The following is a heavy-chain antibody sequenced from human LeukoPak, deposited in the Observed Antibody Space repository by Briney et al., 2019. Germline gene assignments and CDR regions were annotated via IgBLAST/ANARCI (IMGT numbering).Heavy chain of an antibody. CDR3: ARGSYYYEDSGYFDS. V-gene: IGHV1-2*02. CDR2: IDPNSGGT. J-gene: IGHJ4*02. D-gene: IGHD3-22*01. CDR1: GYTFDGHY. Sequence: ASVKVSCKAAGYTFDGHYMHWVRQAPGQGLEWMGWIDPNSGGTNYAQKFQGRVTMTRDTSIDTVYMELSRLRSDDTAVYYCARGSYYYEDSGYFDSWGQGTLVTVSS.